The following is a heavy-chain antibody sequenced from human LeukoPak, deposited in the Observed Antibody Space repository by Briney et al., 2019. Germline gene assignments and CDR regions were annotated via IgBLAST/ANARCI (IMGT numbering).Heavy chain of an antibody. CDR2: IYHSGST. J-gene: IGHJ3*02. D-gene: IGHD2-2*01. CDR3: ARSRVLSLGYCSSTSCYAHDAFDI. CDR1: GYSISSGYY. Sequence: SETLSLTCTVSGYSISSGYYWGWIRQPPGKGLEWIGSIYHSGSTYYNPSLKSRVTISVDTSKNQFSLKLSSVTAADTAVYYCARSRVLSLGYCSSTSCYAHDAFDIWGQGTMVTVSS. V-gene: IGHV4-38-2*02.